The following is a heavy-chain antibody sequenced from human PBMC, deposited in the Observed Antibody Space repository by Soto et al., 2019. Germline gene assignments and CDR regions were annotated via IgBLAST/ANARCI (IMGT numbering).Heavy chain of an antibody. CDR1: GFTFVNTG. D-gene: IGHD3-22*01. J-gene: IGHJ4*02. Sequence: GSLRLPCVRAGFTFVNTGMSWVRHAPGQGLEWVSAITGNGDTTYYADSVKGRFTISRDNSKTTLYLQMNSLRAEDKAVYYCAKIDGYFDYWGQGTLVTVS. CDR2: ITGNGDTT. CDR3: AKIDGYFDY. V-gene: IGHV3-23*01.